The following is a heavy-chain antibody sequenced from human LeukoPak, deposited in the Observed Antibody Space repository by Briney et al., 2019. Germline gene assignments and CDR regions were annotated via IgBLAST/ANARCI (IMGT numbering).Heavy chain of an antibody. V-gene: IGHV3-7*03. Sequence: GGSLRLSCAASGFTFGSYWMSWVRQAPGKGLEWVANIKQDGSERYYVDSMEGRFTISRDNAKSSLYLQMNSLRAEDTAVYYCARGRTWFDSWGQGTLVTVSS. CDR1: GFTFGSYW. J-gene: IGHJ5*01. D-gene: IGHD2-8*01. CDR2: IKQDGSER. CDR3: ARGRTWFDS.